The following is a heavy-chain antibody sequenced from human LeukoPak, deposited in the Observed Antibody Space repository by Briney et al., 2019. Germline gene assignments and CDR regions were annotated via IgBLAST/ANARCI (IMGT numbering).Heavy chain of an antibody. CDR1: GFTFDDYT. Sequence: PGGSLRLSCAASGFTFDDYTMHWVRHAPGKGLEWVSLIRWDGYSTYYADSVKGRFTISRDISKNSLYLRMNSLRTEDTALYYCAKGDSAMDTTLDYWGPGTLVTVSS. J-gene: IGHJ4*02. D-gene: IGHD5-18*01. CDR3: AKGDSAMDTTLDY. CDR2: IRWDGYST. V-gene: IGHV3-43*01.